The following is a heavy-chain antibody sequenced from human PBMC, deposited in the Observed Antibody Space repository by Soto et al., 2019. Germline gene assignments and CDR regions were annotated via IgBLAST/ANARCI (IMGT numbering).Heavy chain of an antibody. CDR3: ANDEARKAARCCVY. CDR2: ISGSGGST. D-gene: IGHD6-6*01. J-gene: IGHJ4*02. V-gene: IGHV3-23*01. Sequence: EGSLRLSCAASGFTFSSYAMSWVRQAPGKGLEWVSAISGSGGSTYYADSVKGRFTISRDNSKNTLYLQMNSLRPEDTAVYYCANDEARKAARCCVYWGQITLGTVT. CDR1: GFTFSSYA.